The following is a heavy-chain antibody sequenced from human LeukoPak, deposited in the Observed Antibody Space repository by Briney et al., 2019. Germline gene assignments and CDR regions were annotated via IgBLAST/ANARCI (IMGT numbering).Heavy chain of an antibody. CDR2: VNSDGSST. CDR3: ARVRGQLWFADGFDI. J-gene: IGHJ3*02. Sequence: PGGSLRLSFSASGLTFRSYWMHWVRQAPGKGLVRVSHVNSDGSSTSYADSVKGRFTISRDNAKHVLYLQMNSLGAEDTAGYYCARVRGQLWFADGFDIWGQGTTVTVSS. CDR1: GLTFRSYW. V-gene: IGHV3-74*01. D-gene: IGHD3-10*01.